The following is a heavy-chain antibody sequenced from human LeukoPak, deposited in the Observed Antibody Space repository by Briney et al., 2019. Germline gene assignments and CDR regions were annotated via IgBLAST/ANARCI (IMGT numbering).Heavy chain of an antibody. J-gene: IGHJ4*02. CDR2: IYYSGST. CDR1: GGSISSSSYY. V-gene: IGHV4-39*01. CDR3: ATPSSGWYYFDY. D-gene: IGHD6-19*01. Sequence: SETLSPTCTVSGGSISSSSYYWGWIRQPPGKGLEWIGSIYYSGSTYYNPSLKSRVTISVDTSKNQFSLKLSSVTAADTAVYYCATPSSGWYYFDYWGQGTLVTVSS.